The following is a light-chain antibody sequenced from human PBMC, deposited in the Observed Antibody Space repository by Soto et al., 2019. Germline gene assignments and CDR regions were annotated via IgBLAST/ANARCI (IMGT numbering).Light chain of an antibody. CDR3: QQYGRSPRT. CDR1: QSVSSY. J-gene: IGKJ1*01. Sequence: VLTQSPGTLSLSPGERATLSCRASQSVSSYIAWYQQKPGQAPRLLIYGASSRATGIPDRFSGSGSGTDFTLSIGRLEPEDFAVYYCQQYGRSPRTFGQGTKVDIK. CDR2: GAS. V-gene: IGKV3-20*01.